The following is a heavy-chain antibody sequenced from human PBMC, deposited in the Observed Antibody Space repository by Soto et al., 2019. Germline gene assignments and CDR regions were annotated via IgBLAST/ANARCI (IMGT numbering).Heavy chain of an antibody. D-gene: IGHD2-15*01. J-gene: IGHJ6*02. CDR2: ISAYNGNT. Sequence: ASVKVSCKASGDTFSSYAISWVRQAPGQGLEWMGWISAYNGNTNYAQKLQGRVTMTTDTSTSTAYMELRSLRSDDTAVYYCAREGYCSGGSCYEPWYYYYGMAVWGQGTTVTVSS. CDR1: GDTFSSYA. CDR3: AREGYCSGGSCYEPWYYYYGMAV. V-gene: IGHV1-18*01.